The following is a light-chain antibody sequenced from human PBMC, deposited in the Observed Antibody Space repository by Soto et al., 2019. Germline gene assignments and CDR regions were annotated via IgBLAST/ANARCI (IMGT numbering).Light chain of an antibody. J-gene: IGLJ2*01. V-gene: IGLV1-44*01. CDR3: AAWDDSLNV. CDR1: SSNIGSNT. Sequence: QSVLTQPPPASGTPGQRVTISCSGSSSNIGSNTVNWYQQLPGTAPKLLIYSDNQRPSGVPDRFSGSKSGTSASLAISGLQSEDEADYYCAAWDDSLNVFGGGTKVTVL. CDR2: SDN.